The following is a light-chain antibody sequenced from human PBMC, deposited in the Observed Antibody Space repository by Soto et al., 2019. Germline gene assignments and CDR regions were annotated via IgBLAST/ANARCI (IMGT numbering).Light chain of an antibody. V-gene: IGKV1-5*03. CDR1: QSISNW. CDR3: QQYDRFPYT. CDR2: KAS. Sequence: DIQMTQSPSTLSASVGETVTITCRASQSISNWLAWYQQKPGQAPKLLIHKASTLESGVPSRFSGSGSGTEFTLTISSLQPDDFAPFYCQQYDRFPYTFGQGTKLEIK. J-gene: IGKJ2*01.